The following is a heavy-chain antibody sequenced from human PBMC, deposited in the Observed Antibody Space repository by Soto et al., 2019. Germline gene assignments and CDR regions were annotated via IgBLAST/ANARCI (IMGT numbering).Heavy chain of an antibody. CDR2: IYYSGST. J-gene: IGHJ4*02. D-gene: IGHD2-21*02. CDR3: ARGLAYCGGDCYFFDY. CDR1: GGSISSGGYY. Sequence: SETLSLTCTVSGGSISSGGYYWSWIRQHPGKGLEWIGYIYYSGSTYYNPSLKSRVTISVDTSKNQFSLKLSSVTAADTAVYYCARGLAYCGGDCYFFDYWGQGTLVTVSS. V-gene: IGHV4-31*03.